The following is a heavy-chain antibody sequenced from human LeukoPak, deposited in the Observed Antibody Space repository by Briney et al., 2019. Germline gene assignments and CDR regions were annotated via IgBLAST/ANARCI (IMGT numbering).Heavy chain of an antibody. V-gene: IGHV3-21*01. J-gene: IGHJ4*02. CDR1: GFTFSSYS. CDR3: ARDSAVAGTHFDY. CDR2: ISSSSSYI. Sequence: TGGSLRLSCAASGFTFSSYSMNWVRQAPGKGLEWVSSISSSSSYIYYADSVKGRFTISRDNAKNSLYLQMNSLRAEDTAVYYCARDSAVAGTHFDYWGQGTLVTVSS. D-gene: IGHD6-19*01.